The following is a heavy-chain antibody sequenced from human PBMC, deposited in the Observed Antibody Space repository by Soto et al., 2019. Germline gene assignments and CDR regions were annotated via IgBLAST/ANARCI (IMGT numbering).Heavy chain of an antibody. CDR1: GDSVSSNSAA. CDR3: ARDLPIPIVLMVHGAFDI. Sequence: PSQTLSLTCAISGDSVSSNSAAWNWIRQSPSRGLEWLGRTYYRSKWYNDYAVSVKSRITINPDTSKNQFSLQLNSVTPEDTAVYYCARDLPIPIVLMVHGAFDIWGQGTMVNVAS. V-gene: IGHV6-1*01. D-gene: IGHD2-8*01. CDR2: TYYRSKWYN. J-gene: IGHJ3*02.